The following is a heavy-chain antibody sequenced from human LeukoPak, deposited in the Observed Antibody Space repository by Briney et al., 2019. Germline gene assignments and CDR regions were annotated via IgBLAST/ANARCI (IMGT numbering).Heavy chain of an antibody. Sequence: PGGSLRLSCAASGFTFSTFAMIWVRQPPGKGLEWVSSIFPSGGEIHYADSVKGRFTISRDNSKNTLYLQMNSLRAEDTAVYYCARLFNSGSYYSFDYWGQGTLVTVSS. J-gene: IGHJ4*02. CDR3: ARLFNSGSYYSFDY. V-gene: IGHV3-23*01. CDR1: GFTFSTFA. CDR2: IFPSGGEI. D-gene: IGHD1-26*01.